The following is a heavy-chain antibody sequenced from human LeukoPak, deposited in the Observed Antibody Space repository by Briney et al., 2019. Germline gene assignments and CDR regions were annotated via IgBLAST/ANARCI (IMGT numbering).Heavy chain of an antibody. J-gene: IGHJ6*02. CDR3: ARVGEGHYHGMDV. Sequence: TGGSLRLSCAASGFTVSSNYMSWFRQAPGKGLEWVSVIYSGGSTYYADSVKGRFIISRDTSKNTLYLQVDSLRAEDTAVYYCARVGEGHYHGMDVWGQGTTVTVSS. CDR1: GFTVSSNY. V-gene: IGHV3-66*01. CDR2: IYSGGST.